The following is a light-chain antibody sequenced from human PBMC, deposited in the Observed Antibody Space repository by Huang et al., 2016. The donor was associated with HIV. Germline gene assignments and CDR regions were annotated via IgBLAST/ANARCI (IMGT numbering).Light chain of an antibody. CDR2: GTS. V-gene: IGKV3-15*01. Sequence: EIVMTQSPATLSVSPGERATLSCRASQSVSRNLAWHQQKPGQAPRLLIYGTSTRATGIPARCSGSGSGRDCTRTISSLQSEDCAVYYCQQYNNWPYTFGQGTKLEIK. CDR3: QQYNNWPYT. J-gene: IGKJ2*01. CDR1: QSVSRN.